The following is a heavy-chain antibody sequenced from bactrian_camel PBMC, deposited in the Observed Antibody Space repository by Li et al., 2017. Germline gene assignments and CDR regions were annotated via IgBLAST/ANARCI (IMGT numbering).Heavy chain of an antibody. J-gene: IGHJ4*01. CDR1: GYTASGHC. V-gene: IGHV3S53*01. Sequence: HVQLVESGGGSVETGGSLNLSCTVSGYTASGHCMGWFRQAPGKEREGVAIIGSSGSTGYADSVKGRFSISRDNGKNTVYLQMNNLELVDTAMYTCAAAIGSEDVCADYHYWGQGTQVTVS. CDR2: IGSSGST. CDR3: AAAIGSEDVCADYHY. D-gene: IGHD2*01.